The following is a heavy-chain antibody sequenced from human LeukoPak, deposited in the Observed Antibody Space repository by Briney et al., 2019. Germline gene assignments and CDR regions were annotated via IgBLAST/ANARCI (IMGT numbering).Heavy chain of an antibody. J-gene: IGHJ3*02. CDR3: ARDGYCSSTSCYTPGAFDI. CDR1: GGSISSYY. Sequence: SETLSLTCTVSGGSISSYYWSWIRQPPGKGLEWIGYIYYSGSTNYNPSLKSRVTISVDTSKNQFSLKLSSVTAADTAVYYCARDGYCSSTSCYTPGAFDIWGQGTMVTVSS. V-gene: IGHV4-59*01. D-gene: IGHD2-2*02. CDR2: IYYSGST.